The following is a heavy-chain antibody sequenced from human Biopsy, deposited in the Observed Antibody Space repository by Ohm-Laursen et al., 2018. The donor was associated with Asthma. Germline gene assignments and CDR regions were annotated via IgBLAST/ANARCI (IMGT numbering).Heavy chain of an antibody. D-gene: IGHD3-3*01. CDR1: GGSMTPTSHY. Sequence: TLSLTCTVSGGSMTPTSHYWDWIRQAPGKGLEWIGYISYGGKTSYNPSLRNRVTISRDTSKNQFSLRLTSVTAADTAVYFCARRITIFGVVQKDHGMDAWGQGTTVIVSS. CDR3: ARRITIFGVVQKDHGMDA. J-gene: IGHJ6*02. CDR2: ISYGGKT. V-gene: IGHV4-39*01.